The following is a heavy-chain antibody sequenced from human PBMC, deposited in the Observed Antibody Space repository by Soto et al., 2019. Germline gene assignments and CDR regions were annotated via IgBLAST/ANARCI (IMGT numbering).Heavy chain of an antibody. V-gene: IGHV3-21*01. CDR2: ISSSSSYI. CDR1: GFTFSSYS. CDR3: ARGGIAARPFFAY. Sequence: GGSLRLSCAASGFTFSSYSMNWVRQAPGKGLEWVSSISSSSSYIYYADSVKGRFTISRDNAKNYLYLQMNSLRAEDTAVYYCARGGIAARPFFAYWGQGTLVTVSS. J-gene: IGHJ4*02. D-gene: IGHD6-6*01.